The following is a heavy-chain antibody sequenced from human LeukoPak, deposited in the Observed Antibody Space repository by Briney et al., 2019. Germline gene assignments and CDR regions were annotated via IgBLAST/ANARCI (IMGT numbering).Heavy chain of an antibody. D-gene: IGHD3-3*01. CDR1: GGSISSSSYY. CDR3: ARAPKIFGVAYDY. J-gene: IGHJ4*02. Sequence: SETLSLTCTVSGGSISSSSYYWGWIRQPPGKGLEWIGSIYYSGSTYYNPSLKSRVTISVDTSKNQFSLKLSSVTAADTAVYYCARAPKIFGVAYDYRGQGTLVTVSS. CDR2: IYYSGST. V-gene: IGHV4-39*01.